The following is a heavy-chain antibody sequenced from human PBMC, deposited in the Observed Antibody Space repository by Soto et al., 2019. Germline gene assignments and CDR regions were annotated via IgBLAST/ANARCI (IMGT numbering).Heavy chain of an antibody. CDR1: GGVLSGYY. CDR3: ARGPARITMVRGVIYSP. Sequence: GTLSLTCAVYGGVLSGYYWSWIRPPPGKGLEWIGEINHSGSTNYNPSLKSRVTISVDTSKNQFSLKLSSVTAADTAVYYCARGPARITMVRGVIYSPWGQGTLVTV. D-gene: IGHD3-10*01. J-gene: IGHJ5*02. CDR2: INHSGST. V-gene: IGHV4-34*01.